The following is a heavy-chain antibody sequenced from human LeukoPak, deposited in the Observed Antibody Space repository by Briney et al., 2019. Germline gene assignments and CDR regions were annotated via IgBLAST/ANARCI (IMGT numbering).Heavy chain of an antibody. Sequence: ASVKVSCKASGYTFTSYGISWVRQAPGQGLEWMGWISAYNGNTNYAQKLQGRVTMTTDTSTSTAYMELRGLRSDDTAVYYCARHASSWLPGELDYWGQGTLVTVSS. V-gene: IGHV1-18*01. D-gene: IGHD3-9*01. CDR2: ISAYNGNT. J-gene: IGHJ4*02. CDR1: GYTFTSYG. CDR3: ARHASSWLPGELDY.